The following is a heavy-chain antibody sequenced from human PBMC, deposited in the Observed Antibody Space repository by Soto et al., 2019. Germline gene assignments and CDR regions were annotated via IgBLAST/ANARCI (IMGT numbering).Heavy chain of an antibody. CDR1: GYTFTRYY. D-gene: IGHD3-22*01. CDR3: ARDLTREGDYYDRSGYYLDY. Sequence: ASVKVSCKTSGYTFTRYYMHWVRQAPGQGLEWMGVINPSDDATSYAEKFQGRLTMTKDTSTSTVYMEMSSLRSEDTAVYYCARDLTREGDYYDRSGYYLDYWGQGTLVTVSS. J-gene: IGHJ4*02. CDR2: INPSDDAT. V-gene: IGHV1-46*01.